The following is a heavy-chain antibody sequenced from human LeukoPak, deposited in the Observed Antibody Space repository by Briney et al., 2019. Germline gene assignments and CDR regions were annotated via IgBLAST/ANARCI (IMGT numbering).Heavy chain of an antibody. CDR1: GFTFSSYS. CDR2: ISSSSSTI. D-gene: IGHD1-14*01. CDR3: AREKTGSGGINWFDP. Sequence: GGSLRLSCAASGFTFSSYSMNWVRQAPGKGLEWVSYISSSSSTIYYADSVKGRFTISRDNAKNSLYLQMNSLRAEDTAVYYCAREKTGSGGINWFDPWGQGTLVTVSS. V-gene: IGHV3-48*01. J-gene: IGHJ5*02.